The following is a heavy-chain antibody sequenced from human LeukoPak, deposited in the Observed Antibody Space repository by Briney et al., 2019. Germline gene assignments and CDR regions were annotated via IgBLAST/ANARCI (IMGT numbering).Heavy chain of an antibody. CDR2: IYYSGST. J-gene: IGHJ3*02. CDR3: ATPNRYSSSWGTGGGAFDI. D-gene: IGHD6-13*01. CDR1: GGSISSYY. Sequence: SETLSLTCTVSGGSISSYYWSWIRQPPGKGLEWIGYIYYSGSTNYNPSLKNRVTISVDTSKNQFSLKLSSVTAADTAVYYCATPNRYSSSWGTGGGAFDIWGQGTMVTVSS. V-gene: IGHV4-59*01.